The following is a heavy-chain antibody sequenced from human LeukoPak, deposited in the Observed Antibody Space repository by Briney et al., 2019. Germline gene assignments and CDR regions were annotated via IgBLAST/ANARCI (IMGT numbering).Heavy chain of an antibody. CDR1: GYTFTSHY. Sequence: APVKVSCKASGYTFTSHYMQWVRQAPGQGLEWMGIMNPSGGSTRYAQKFQGRATMTRDTSTSTVYMELSSLRSEDTAVYFCARGGMGIQLWPFDYWGQGTPVTVSS. D-gene: IGHD5-18*01. V-gene: IGHV1-46*01. J-gene: IGHJ4*02. CDR2: MNPSGGST. CDR3: ARGGMGIQLWPFDY.